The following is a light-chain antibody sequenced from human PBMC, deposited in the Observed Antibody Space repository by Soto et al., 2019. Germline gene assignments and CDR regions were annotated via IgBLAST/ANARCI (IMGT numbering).Light chain of an antibody. CDR3: QAWDSSHVV. J-gene: IGLJ2*01. CDR1: KLGNKY. CDR2: QDT. V-gene: IGLV3-1*01. Sequence: SYELTQPPSVSVSPGQTASITCSGEKLGNKYACWYQQKPGQSPVLVIYQDTERPSGIPERFSGSNSGNTATLIISGTQAMDEADYYCQAWDSSHVVFGGGTKLTVL.